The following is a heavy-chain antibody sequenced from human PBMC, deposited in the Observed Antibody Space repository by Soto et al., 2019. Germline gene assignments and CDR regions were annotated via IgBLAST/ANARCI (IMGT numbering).Heavy chain of an antibody. CDR1: GFSLSTSGVG. CDR3: AHSPSQLRYFDWFSP. J-gene: IGHJ5*02. Sequence: QITLKESGPTLVKPTQTLTLTCTFSGFSLSTSGVGVGWIRQPPGKALEWLALIYWDDDKRYSPSLKSRLTIXXDXSXXQVVLTMTHMDPVDTATYYCAHSPSQLRYFDWFSPWGQGTLVTVSS. D-gene: IGHD3-9*01. V-gene: IGHV2-5*02. CDR2: IYWDDDK.